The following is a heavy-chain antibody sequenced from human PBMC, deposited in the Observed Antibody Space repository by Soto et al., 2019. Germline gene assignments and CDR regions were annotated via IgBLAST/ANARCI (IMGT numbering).Heavy chain of an antibody. J-gene: IGHJ6*02. D-gene: IGHD6-6*01. Sequence: SETLSLTCAVYGGSFSGYYWSWIRQPPGKGLEWIGEINHSGSTNYNPSLKSRVTISVDTSKNQFSLKLSSVTAADTAVYYCGRAVGQLVEKDYYYYGMDVWGQGTTVTVSS. CDR3: GRAVGQLVEKDYYYYGMDV. CDR1: GGSFSGYY. CDR2: INHSGST. V-gene: IGHV4-34*01.